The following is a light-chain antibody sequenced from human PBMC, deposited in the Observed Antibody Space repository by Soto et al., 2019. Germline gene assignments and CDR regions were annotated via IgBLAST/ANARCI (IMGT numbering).Light chain of an antibody. Sequence: DIQMTQSPSTLSASVGDRVTITCRASQSISSWLAWYQQKPGKAPKLLIYKASSLESGVPSRFSGSGSGTEFTLTISSLRPDDFATYYCQQYNDYSAWTFGQGTKV. CDR1: QSISSW. CDR3: QQYNDYSAWT. V-gene: IGKV1-5*03. J-gene: IGKJ1*01. CDR2: KAS.